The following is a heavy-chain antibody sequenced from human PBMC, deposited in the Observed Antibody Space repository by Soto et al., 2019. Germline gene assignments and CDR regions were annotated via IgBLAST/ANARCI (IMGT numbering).Heavy chain of an antibody. Sequence: SETLSLTCSVSGGSISSSSHYWGWIRQPPGKGLEWIGSIHYSGSTHFNPSLKSRVTISVDTSNNQFSLKLSSVSAADTAVYYCARFYMVRGVMGAFDIWGQGTMVTVSS. J-gene: IGHJ3*02. CDR2: IHYSGST. CDR3: ARFYMVRGVMGAFDI. CDR1: GGSISSSSHY. V-gene: IGHV4-39*07. D-gene: IGHD3-10*01.